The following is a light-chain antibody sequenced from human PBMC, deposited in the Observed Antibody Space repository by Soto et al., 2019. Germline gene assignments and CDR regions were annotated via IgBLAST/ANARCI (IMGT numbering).Light chain of an antibody. CDR1: SSDIGGYNY. V-gene: IGLV2-14*03. CDR3: STFASSSPPYV. Sequence: QSALTQPASVSGSPGQSITISCSGTSSDIGGYNYVSWYQQHPGKAPKLMIYDVTNRPSGVSTRFSGSKSANTASLTISGFHAEDEGDYYCSTFASSSPPYVFGTGTKLTVL. CDR2: DVT. J-gene: IGLJ1*01.